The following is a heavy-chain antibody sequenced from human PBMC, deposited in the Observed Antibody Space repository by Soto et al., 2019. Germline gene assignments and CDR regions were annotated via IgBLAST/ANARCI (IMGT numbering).Heavy chain of an antibody. V-gene: IGHV1-2*02. CDR3: ATRDYDILTGYLHI. J-gene: IGHJ1*01. D-gene: IGHD3-9*01. CDR1: EHTSTIYY. CDR2: INADSGDT. Sequence: QAHLVQSGAEVRKPGASVKVSCQALEHTSTIYYIHWVRQARGQGREWMGWINADSGDTTYAEDFRGRVTFTRDKSTSTFHMELSRLRLDDTAMYFCATRDYDILTGYLHIWGQGTLITVSS.